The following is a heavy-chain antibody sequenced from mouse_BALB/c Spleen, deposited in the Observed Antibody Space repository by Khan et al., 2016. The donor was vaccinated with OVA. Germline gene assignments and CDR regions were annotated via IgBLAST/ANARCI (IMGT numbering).Heavy chain of an antibody. CDR1: GYTFTSYV. V-gene: IGHV1S136*01. J-gene: IGHJ3*01. CDR2: IYPFNDDT. D-gene: IGHD2-13*01. Sequence: VQLQQSGPELVKPGASVKMSCKASGYTFTSYVMHWVKQKPGLGLEWIGYIYPFNDDTKYNEKFKDKATLTSDKSSSTAYMELSSLTSEDSAVYYCAPVGTDYVSFAYWGQGTLVTVSA. CDR3: APVGTDYVSFAY.